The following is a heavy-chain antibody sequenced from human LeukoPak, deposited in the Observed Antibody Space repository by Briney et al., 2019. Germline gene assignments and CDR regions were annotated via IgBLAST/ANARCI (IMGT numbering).Heavy chain of an antibody. CDR3: AKGGDYYGSGSYPFDY. CDR1: GFTFDDYA. Sequence: PGRSLRLSCAASGFTFDDYAMHWVRQAPGKGLEWVSGISWNSGSIGYADSVKGRFTISRDNAKNSLYLQMNSLRAEDTALYYCAKGGDYYGSGSYPFDYWGQGTLVTVSS. V-gene: IGHV3-9*01. J-gene: IGHJ4*02. CDR2: ISWNSGSI. D-gene: IGHD3-10*01.